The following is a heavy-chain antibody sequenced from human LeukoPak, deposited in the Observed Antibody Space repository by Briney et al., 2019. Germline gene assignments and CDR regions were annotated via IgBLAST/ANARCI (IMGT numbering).Heavy chain of an antibody. D-gene: IGHD2-2*01. CDR1: GGTFSSYA. Sequence: SVKVSCKASGGTFSSYAISWVRQAPGQGLEWMGRIIPIFGTANYAQKFQGRVTITADKSTSTAYMELSSLRSEDTAVYYCARDSGIVVVPAANYYYYYGMDVWGQGTTVTVSS. CDR3: ARDSGIVVVPAANYYYYYGMDV. V-gene: IGHV1-69*06. CDR2: IIPIFGTA. J-gene: IGHJ6*02.